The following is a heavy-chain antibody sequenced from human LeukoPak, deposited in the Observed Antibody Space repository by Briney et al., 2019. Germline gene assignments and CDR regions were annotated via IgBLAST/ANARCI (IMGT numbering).Heavy chain of an antibody. Sequence: PGGSLRLPCAASGFTFSSFEMNWVRQAPGKGLDWVSYISSSGNTIYYADSVKGRFTISRDTAKNSLYLQLNSLRAEDTAIYYCANNVGTRCRTPVLMYVWGQGTTVTVSS. CDR3: ANNVGTRCRTPVLMYV. CDR1: GFTFSSFE. CDR2: ISSSGNTI. J-gene: IGHJ6*02. D-gene: IGHD2-21*01. V-gene: IGHV3-48*03.